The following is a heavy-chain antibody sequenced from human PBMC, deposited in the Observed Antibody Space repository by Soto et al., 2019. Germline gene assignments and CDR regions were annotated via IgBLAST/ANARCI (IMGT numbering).Heavy chain of an antibody. Sequence: QVQLVQSGGEVKKPGASVKVSCKASGYSFRNYGISWVRQAPGQGLEWMGWISAYNGNTNYAQKFQGRVTMIIDTSTSTAYMEVRRLRSDDAAVFYCARHGVVPSGSFYKGYCYYGMDVWGQGTTVTVSS. D-gene: IGHD3-10*01. CDR1: GYSFRNYG. V-gene: IGHV1-18*01. J-gene: IGHJ6*02. CDR3: ARHGVVPSGSFYKGYCYYGMDV. CDR2: ISAYNGNT.